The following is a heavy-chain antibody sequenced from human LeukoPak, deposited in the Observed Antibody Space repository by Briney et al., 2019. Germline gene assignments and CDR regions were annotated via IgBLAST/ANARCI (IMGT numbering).Heavy chain of an antibody. J-gene: IGHJ5*02. V-gene: IGHV1-46*01. CDR3: ARPIKSADSSSSWFDP. Sequence: ASVKISCKTSGYTFTSYYMHWVRQAPGQGLEWMGIINPSGGSTSYAQKFQGRVTMTRDTSTSTVYMEVSSLRSEDTAVYYCARPIKSADSSSSWFDPWGRGTLVTVSS. CDR2: INPSGGST. CDR1: GYTFTSYY. D-gene: IGHD6-6*01.